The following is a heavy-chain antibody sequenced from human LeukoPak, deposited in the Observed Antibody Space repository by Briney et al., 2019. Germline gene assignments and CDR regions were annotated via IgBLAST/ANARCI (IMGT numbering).Heavy chain of an antibody. V-gene: IGHV3-7*01. CDR1: GFTFSSCW. CDR3: ARDSRTVTSNFDY. J-gene: IGHJ4*02. Sequence: PGGSLRLSCAASGFTFSSCWMSWVRQAPGKGLEWVANIKQDGSEKYYVDSVKGRFTISRDNAKNSLYLQMNSLRAEDTAVYYCARDSRTVTSNFDYWGQGTLVTVSS. CDR2: IKQDGSEK. D-gene: IGHD4-11*01.